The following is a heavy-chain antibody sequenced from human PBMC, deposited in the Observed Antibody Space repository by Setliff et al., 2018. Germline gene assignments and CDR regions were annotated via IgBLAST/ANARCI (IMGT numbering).Heavy chain of an antibody. Sequence: ASVKVSCKASGGIFNSFSITWVRQAPGQGLEWMGRINPNSGGTNYAQKFQGRVTMTRDTSISTAYMELSRLRSDDTAVYYCARVKAPALYYYMDVWGKGTTVTVSS. CDR3: ARVKAPALYYYMDV. D-gene: IGHD3-16*02. CDR2: INPNSGGT. CDR1: GGIFNSFS. V-gene: IGHV1-2*06. J-gene: IGHJ6*03.